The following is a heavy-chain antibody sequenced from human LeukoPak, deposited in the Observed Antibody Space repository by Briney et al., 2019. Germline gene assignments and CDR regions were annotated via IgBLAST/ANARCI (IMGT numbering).Heavy chain of an antibody. CDR1: GFTFSSYV. J-gene: IGHJ4*02. CDR3: AKYGPQDSGSSHFDY. Sequence: GGSLRLSCAASGFTFSSYVMSWVRQAPGKGLEWVSAIRDSGSSTHYADSVKGRFTTSRDNSKNTLFLQMNSLRAEDTAIYYCAKYGPQDSGSSHFDYWGQGALVTVSS. CDR2: IRDSGSST. D-gene: IGHD1-26*01. V-gene: IGHV3-23*01.